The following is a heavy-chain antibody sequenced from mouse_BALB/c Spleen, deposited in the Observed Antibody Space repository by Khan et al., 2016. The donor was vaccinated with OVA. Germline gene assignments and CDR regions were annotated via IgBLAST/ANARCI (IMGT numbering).Heavy chain of an antibody. V-gene: IGHV9-2-1*01. D-gene: IGHD2-3*01. CDR2: INTETGEP. Sequence: QIQLVQSGPELKKPGETVKISCKASGYTFTDYSMHWVKQAPGKGLKWMGWINTETGEPTYADDFKGRFAFSLETSASTAYLQINHLKNEDTATYFCAREVTYAMDYWGQGTSVTVSS. J-gene: IGHJ4*01. CDR3: AREVTYAMDY. CDR1: GYTFTDYS.